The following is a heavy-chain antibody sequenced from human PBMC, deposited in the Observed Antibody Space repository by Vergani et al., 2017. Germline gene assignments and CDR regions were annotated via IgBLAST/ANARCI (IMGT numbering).Heavy chain of an antibody. CDR2: IKLDGSEK. Sequence: VQLVESGGGLVKPGGSLRLSCAASGFTFNSYWMTWVRQAPGKGLEWVANIKLDGSEKYYVDSVKGRFTISRDNAKNSLFLQMNGLRAEDTAVYYCARVRLVDTTMIVVVIGYGMDVWGQGTTVTVSS. CDR1: GFTFNSYW. V-gene: IGHV3-7*01. D-gene: IGHD3-22*01. CDR3: ARVRLVDTTMIVVVIGYGMDV. J-gene: IGHJ6*02.